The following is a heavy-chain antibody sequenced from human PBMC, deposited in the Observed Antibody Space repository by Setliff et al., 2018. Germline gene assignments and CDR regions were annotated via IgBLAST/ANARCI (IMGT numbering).Heavy chain of an antibody. CDR3: AGGQPLVRKYYYYMDV. CDR1: GGTLSSYV. Sequence: SVKVSCKASGGTLSSYVISWVREAPGQGLEWMGGIIPMFGTNYAQKFQGRVTITADESTSTAYMELSSLGSEDTAVYYCAGGQPLVRKYYYYMDVWGKGTTVTVS. V-gene: IGHV1-69*13. D-gene: IGHD3-10*01. CDR2: IIPMFGT. J-gene: IGHJ6*03.